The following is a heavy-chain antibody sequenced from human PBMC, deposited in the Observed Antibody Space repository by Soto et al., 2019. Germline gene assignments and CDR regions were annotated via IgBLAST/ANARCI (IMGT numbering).Heavy chain of an antibody. CDR1: GGTFSNYA. J-gene: IGHJ4*03. D-gene: IGHD1-1*01. Sequence: QVQLVQSGAEVKKPGSSVKVSCKASGGTFSNYAISWVRQAPGEGLEWMGGIIPIFGTANYAQKFQGRVTITAAEPTTTANMGRTSRGPDAPAANYCASPPGNLDSWGKGPWSPSPQ. V-gene: IGHV1-69*01. CDR3: ASPPGNLDS. CDR2: IIPIFGTA.